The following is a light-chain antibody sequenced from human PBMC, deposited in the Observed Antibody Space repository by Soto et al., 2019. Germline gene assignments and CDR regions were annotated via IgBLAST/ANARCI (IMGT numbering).Light chain of an antibody. Sequence: EIVMTQSPATLSVSPGERATLSCRASQSVSSNLAWYQQKPGQAPMLLINGASTRATGITARFSGSGSGTEFTLTISSLQSEDFAVYYCQQYNNWPITFGQGTRLEIK. CDR1: QSVSSN. V-gene: IGKV3-15*01. J-gene: IGKJ5*01. CDR2: GAS. CDR3: QQYNNWPIT.